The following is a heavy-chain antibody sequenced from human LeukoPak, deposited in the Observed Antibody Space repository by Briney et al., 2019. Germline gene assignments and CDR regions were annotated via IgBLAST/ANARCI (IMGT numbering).Heavy chain of an antibody. Sequence: PGGTLRLSCAASGLTFSSYGMSWVRQAPGKGLEWVANIKQDGSEKYYVDSVKGRFTISRDNAKNSLYLQMNSLRAEDTAVYYCARERASAALAGNWFDPWGQGTLVTVSS. V-gene: IGHV3-7*01. CDR2: IKQDGSEK. CDR1: GLTFSSYG. D-gene: IGHD2-21*01. J-gene: IGHJ5*02. CDR3: ARERASAALAGNWFDP.